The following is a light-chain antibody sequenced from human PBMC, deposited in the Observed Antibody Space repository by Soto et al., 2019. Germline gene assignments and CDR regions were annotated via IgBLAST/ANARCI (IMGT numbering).Light chain of an antibody. CDR3: TSYTTSSTWV. CDR2: EVS. Sequence: QYVLTQPASVSGSPGQSITISCTGTSSDVGAYNYVSWYQHHPGKAPKFMIYEVSNRPSGVSNRFSGSKSGNTASLTISGLQAEDEADYYCTSYTTSSTWVFGGGTKLTVL. CDR1: SSDVGAYNY. J-gene: IGLJ3*02. V-gene: IGLV2-14*01.